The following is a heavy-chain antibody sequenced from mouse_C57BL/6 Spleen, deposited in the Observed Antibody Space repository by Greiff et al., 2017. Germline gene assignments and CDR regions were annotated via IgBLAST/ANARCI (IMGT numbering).Heavy chain of an antibody. CDR3: ASDYGSSDGY. J-gene: IGHJ2*01. D-gene: IGHD1-1*01. CDR2: IDPEDGET. V-gene: IGHV14-2*01. CDR1: GFNIKDYY. Sequence: VQLQQSGAELVKPGASVKLSCTASGFNIKDYYMHWVKQRTEQGLEGIGRIDPEDGETKYAPKFQGKATITADTSATTAYLQLSSLTAEDTAVYYCASDYGSSDGYWGQGTTLTVSS.